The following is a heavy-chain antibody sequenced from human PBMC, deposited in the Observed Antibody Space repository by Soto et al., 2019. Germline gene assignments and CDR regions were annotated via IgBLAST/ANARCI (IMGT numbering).Heavy chain of an antibody. J-gene: IGHJ5*02. CDR2: ISAYNGNT. D-gene: IGHD3-3*01. Sequence: ASVKVSCKASGYTFTSYGISWVRQAPGQGPEWMGWISAYNGNTNYAQKLQGRVTMTTDTPTSTAYMELRSLRSDDTAVYYCARGGFWSGYSASPWFDPWGQGTLVTVSS. CDR3: ARGGFWSGYSASPWFDP. CDR1: GYTFTSYG. V-gene: IGHV1-18*01.